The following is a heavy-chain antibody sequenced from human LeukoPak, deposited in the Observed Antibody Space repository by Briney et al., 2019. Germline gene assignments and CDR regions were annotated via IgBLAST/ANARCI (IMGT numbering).Heavy chain of an antibody. V-gene: IGHV3-33*06. Sequence: GGSLRLSCAASGFTFSSYGMHWVRQAPGKGLEWVAVIWYDGSNKYYADSVKGRFTISRDNSKNTLYLQMNSLRAEDTAVYYCTKVFSDCSGSSCYWSEFDYWGQGTLVTVSS. CDR3: TKVFSDCSGSSCYWSEFDY. D-gene: IGHD2-15*01. CDR2: IWYDGSNK. CDR1: GFTFSSYG. J-gene: IGHJ4*02.